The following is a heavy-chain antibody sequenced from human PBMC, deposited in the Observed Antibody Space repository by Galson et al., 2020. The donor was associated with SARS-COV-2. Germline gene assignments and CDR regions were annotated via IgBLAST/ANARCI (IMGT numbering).Heavy chain of an antibody. J-gene: IGHJ4*02. D-gene: IGHD5-18*01. CDR3: AKDFNRGWFGYTPDF. CDR1: GFPFSSYA. CDR2: ISDSGGTT. Sequence: GGSLRLSCAASGFPFSSYAMSWVRQAPGKGLEWVSVISDSGGTTDYADSVKGRFTISRDNSKNTLYLQINSLRAEDTAVYYCAKDFNRGWFGYTPDFGGRGPLVTVSS. V-gene: IGHV3-23*01.